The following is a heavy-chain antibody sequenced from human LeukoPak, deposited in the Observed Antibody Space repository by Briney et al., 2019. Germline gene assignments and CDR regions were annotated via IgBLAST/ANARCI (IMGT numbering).Heavy chain of an antibody. J-gene: IGHJ6*01. CDR3: ASFAVWTGYHKQGRYYGRVV. D-gene: IGHD3/OR15-3a*01. CDR1: GFTFSSYA. V-gene: IGHV3-33*08. Sequence: GGSLRLSCAASGFTFSSYAMHWVRQAPGKGLEWVAVIWYDGSNKYYADSVKGRFTISRDNSKNTLYLQMNSLRAEDTAVYYCASFAVWTGYHKQGRYYGRVVWRQEPKV. CDR2: IWYDGSNK.